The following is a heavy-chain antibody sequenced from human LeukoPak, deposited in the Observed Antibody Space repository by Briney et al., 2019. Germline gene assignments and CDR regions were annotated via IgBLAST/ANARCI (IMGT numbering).Heavy chain of an antibody. Sequence: SETLSLTCTVSGGSISTYYWSWIRQSPVKGLEWIGFIYYSGSTNYNPSLKSRVTISVDTSKNQFSLKLSSVTAADTAVYYCARARRWNAAVEGWWFDPWGQGTLVTVSS. CDR3: ARARRWNAAVEGWWFDP. J-gene: IGHJ5*02. CDR1: GGSISTYY. V-gene: IGHV4-59*01. D-gene: IGHD1-1*01. CDR2: IYYSGST.